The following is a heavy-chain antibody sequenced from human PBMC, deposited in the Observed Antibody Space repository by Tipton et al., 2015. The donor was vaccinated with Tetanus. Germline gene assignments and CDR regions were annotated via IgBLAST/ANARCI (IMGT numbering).Heavy chain of an antibody. CDR2: LNDSGST. J-gene: IGHJ4*02. Sequence: TLSLTCAVYGGSFSGYYWDWIRQPPGKGLEWIGELNDSGSTSYNPSLKSRVIISVDTSKNQFSLNESSVIAADTAVYYCARWETVAAKIQNWGQGALVAVSS. V-gene: IGHV4-34*01. CDR1: GGSFSGYY. D-gene: IGHD5-12*01. CDR3: ARWETVAAKIQN.